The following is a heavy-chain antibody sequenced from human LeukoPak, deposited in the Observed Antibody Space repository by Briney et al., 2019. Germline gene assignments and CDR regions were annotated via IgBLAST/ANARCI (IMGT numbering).Heavy chain of an antibody. CDR2: ISSSGSTT. V-gene: IGHV3-11*01. J-gene: IGHJ3*02. D-gene: IGHD2-15*01. CDR1: AFTFSDYY. CDR3: ARGTCSGGSCYRAFDI. Sequence: GGSLRLSCAASAFTFSDYYMSWIRQAPGTGLEWVSYISSSGSTTYYADSVKGRFTISRDNAKNSLYLQMNSLRAEDTAVYYCARGTCSGGSCYRAFDIWGQGTMVTVSS.